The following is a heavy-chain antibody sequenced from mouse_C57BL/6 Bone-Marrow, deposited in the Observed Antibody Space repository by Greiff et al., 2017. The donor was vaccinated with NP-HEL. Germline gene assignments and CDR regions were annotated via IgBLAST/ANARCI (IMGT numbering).Heavy chain of an antibody. D-gene: IGHD3-2*02. Sequence: VQLQQSGPELVKPGASVKMSCMASGYTFTDYNMHWVKQSPGKSLEWIGYINPNTGGSSYNQKVKGKATLTVNKSSSTAYMELRSLTSEESAVYYCASRVSSDYYAMDYWGQGTSVTVSS. CDR1: GYTFTDYN. J-gene: IGHJ4*01. V-gene: IGHV1-22*01. CDR3: ASRVSSDYYAMDY. CDR2: INPNTGGS.